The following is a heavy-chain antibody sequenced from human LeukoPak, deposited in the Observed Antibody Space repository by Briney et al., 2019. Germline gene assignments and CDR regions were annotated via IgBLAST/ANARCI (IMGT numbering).Heavy chain of an antibody. CDR1: GGSISRGSYY. D-gene: IGHD6-6*01. Sequence: SQTLSLTCTVSGGSISRGSYYCSWIRQPAGKGLEWDGRIYTSGSPNYNPSLKSRVTTSVDTSKNQFSQKLSSVTAADTAVYYCARDLGSSLSPGYWGQGTLITVSS. V-gene: IGHV4-61*02. CDR2: IYTSGSP. J-gene: IGHJ4*02. CDR3: ARDLGSSLSPGY.